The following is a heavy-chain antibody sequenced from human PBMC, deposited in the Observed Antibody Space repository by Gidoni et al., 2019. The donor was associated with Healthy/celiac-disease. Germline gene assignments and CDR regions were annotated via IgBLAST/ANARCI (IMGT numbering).Heavy chain of an antibody. J-gene: IGHJ1*01. V-gene: IGHV3-23*01. CDR1: GLTVRSYA. CDR2: IRGSGVST. CDR3: ATSIVVVPSAIPGAEYFQH. D-gene: IGHD2-2*01. Sequence: EVKLLASGGGLVQPGGSLRLSCAASGLTVRSYAMSWVRQAPVKGLEWVSAIRGSGVSTYYADSVKGRFTISRDNSKNTLYLQMNSLRAEDTAVYYCATSIVVVPSAIPGAEYFQHWGQGTLVTVSS.